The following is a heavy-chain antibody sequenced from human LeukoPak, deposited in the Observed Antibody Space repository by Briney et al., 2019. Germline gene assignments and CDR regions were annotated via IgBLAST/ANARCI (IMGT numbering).Heavy chain of an antibody. J-gene: IGHJ6*02. D-gene: IGHD4-23*01. Sequence: SVKVSCKASGVTFSSYAISCVRQAPGQGLECMGRIIPILDITTYARKFRGRVTITADKSTSTAYMELSSLSSDDTAVYYCARDQGVTDPPPYGLDVWGQGTTVTVSS. CDR2: IIPILDIT. V-gene: IGHV1-69*04. CDR1: GVTFSSYA. CDR3: ARDQGVTDPPPYGLDV.